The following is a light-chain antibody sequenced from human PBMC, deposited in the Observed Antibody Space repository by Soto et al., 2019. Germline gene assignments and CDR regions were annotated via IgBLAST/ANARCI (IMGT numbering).Light chain of an antibody. CDR1: QSVLYSSNNKNY. CDR2: WAS. Sequence: DIVMTQSPDSLAVSLGERATINCKSSQSVLYSSNNKNYLAWYQQSTGQPPKLLIYWASTRESGVPDRFSGSGSGTDFTLTITSLQAEDVAVYYCQQYESTPPTFGQGTKLEIK. CDR3: QQYESTPPT. V-gene: IGKV4-1*01. J-gene: IGKJ2*01.